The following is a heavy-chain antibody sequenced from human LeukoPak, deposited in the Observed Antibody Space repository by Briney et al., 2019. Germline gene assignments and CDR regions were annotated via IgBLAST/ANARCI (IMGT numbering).Heavy chain of an antibody. J-gene: IGHJ5*02. D-gene: IGHD6-19*01. CDR3: ARGSIAVAGKHTNWFDP. V-gene: IGHV4-31*03. CDR2: IYYSGST. Sequence: PSETLSLTCTVSGGSISSGGYYWSWIRQHPGKGLEWIGYIYYSGSTYYNPSLKSRVTISVDTSKNQFSLRLSSVTAADTAVYYCARGSIAVAGKHTNWFDPWGQGTLVTVS. CDR1: GGSISSGGYY.